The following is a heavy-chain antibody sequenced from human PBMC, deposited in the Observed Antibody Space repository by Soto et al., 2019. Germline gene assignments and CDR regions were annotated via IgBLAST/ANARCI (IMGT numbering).Heavy chain of an antibody. D-gene: IGHD2-15*01. CDR2: IQSGGST. Sequence: EVQLVESGGGLVQPGGSLRLSCAASGFTVSTKYMSWVRQAPGKGLEWVSLIQSGGSTYYAGSVEGRFTISRDNSENMLFLKMTPLGVEDTAMYYCTRDDVYCDGGGCYGVPMDVW. CDR3: TRDDVYCDGGGCYGVPMDV. J-gene: IGHJ6*03. V-gene: IGHV3-66*01. CDR1: GFTVSTKY.